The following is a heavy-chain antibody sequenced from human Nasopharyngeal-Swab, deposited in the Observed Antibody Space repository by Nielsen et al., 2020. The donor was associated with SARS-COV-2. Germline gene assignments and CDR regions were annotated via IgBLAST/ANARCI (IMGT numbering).Heavy chain of an antibody. D-gene: IGHD1-26*01. J-gene: IGHJ3*02. V-gene: IGHV3-49*04. CDR3: AREWRERGLGSSGSRPQANAFDI. Sequence: GGSLRLSCTASGFTFGDYAMSWVRQAPGKGLEWVGFIRSKAYGGTTEYAASVKGRFTISRDDSKSIAYLQMNSLRAEDTAVYYCAREWRERGLGSSGSRPQANAFDIWGQGTMVTVSS. CDR1: GFTFGDYA. CDR2: IRSKAYGGTT.